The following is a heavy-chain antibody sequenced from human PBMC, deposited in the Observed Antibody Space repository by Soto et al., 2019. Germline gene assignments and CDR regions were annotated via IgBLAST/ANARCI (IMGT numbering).Heavy chain of an antibody. Sequence: GGSLRLSCAASGFTFSSYAMSWVRQAPGKGLEWVSAISGSGGSTYYADSVKGRFTISRDNSKNTLYLQMNSLRAEDTAVYYCAKFGGYCSSTSCGMDYWGQGTLVTVSS. V-gene: IGHV3-23*01. D-gene: IGHD2-2*01. J-gene: IGHJ4*02. CDR3: AKFGGYCSSTSCGMDY. CDR2: ISGSGGST. CDR1: GFTFSSYA.